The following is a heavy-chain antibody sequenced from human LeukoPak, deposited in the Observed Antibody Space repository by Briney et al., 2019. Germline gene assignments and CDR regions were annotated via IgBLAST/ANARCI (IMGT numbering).Heavy chain of an antibody. CDR2: INPSGGST. Sequence: ASVKVSCKASGYTFTSYYMHWVRQAPGQGLEWMGIINPSGGSTSYAQKFQGRVTMTRDTSTSTVYMELSSLRSEDTAVYYCARDTDYYDSSGYYYRYFQHWGQGTLVTVSS. CDR1: GYTFTSYY. D-gene: IGHD3-22*01. CDR3: ARDTDYYDSSGYYYRYFQH. V-gene: IGHV1-46*01. J-gene: IGHJ1*01.